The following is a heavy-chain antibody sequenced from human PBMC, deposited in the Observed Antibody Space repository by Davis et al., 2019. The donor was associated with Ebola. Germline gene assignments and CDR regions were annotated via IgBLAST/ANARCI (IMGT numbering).Heavy chain of an antibody. CDR3: ARALYDSSGRYYYYYYGMDV. CDR1: GYSFTSYW. CDR2: IYPGDSDT. D-gene: IGHD3-22*01. V-gene: IGHV5-51*01. J-gene: IGHJ6*02. Sequence: GESLKISCKGSGYSFTSYWIGWVRQMPGKGLECMGIIYPGDSDTRYSPSFQGQVTISADKSISTAYLQWSSLKASDTAMYYCARALYDSSGRYYYYYYGMDVWGQGTTVTVSS.